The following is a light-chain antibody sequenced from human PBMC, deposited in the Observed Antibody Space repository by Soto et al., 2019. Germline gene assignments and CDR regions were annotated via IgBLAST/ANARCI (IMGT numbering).Light chain of an antibody. CDR1: QSVSSSY. Sequence: IVLTRSPGTMSLTPGERATLPCRASQSVSSSYLAWYQQKPGQAPRLLIYDASTRATGIPARFSGSGSGTDFTLTISRLEPEDFAVYYCHQYDSWTFGQGTKVDI. CDR2: DAS. V-gene: IGKV3-20*01. J-gene: IGKJ1*01. CDR3: HQYDSWT.